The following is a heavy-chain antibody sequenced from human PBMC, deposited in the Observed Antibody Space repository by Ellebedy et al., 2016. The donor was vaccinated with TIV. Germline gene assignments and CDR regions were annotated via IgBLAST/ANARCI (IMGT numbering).Heavy chain of an antibody. CDR3: AHRGLYYYDSSGWGFDL. D-gene: IGHD3-22*01. V-gene: IGHV2-5*02. Sequence: SGPTLVKPTQTLTLTCTFSGFSLSTSGVGVGWIRQPPGKALEWLALIYWDDDKRYSPSLKSRLTITKDTSKNQVVLTMTNMDPVDTATYYCAHRGLYYYDSSGWGFDLWGRGTLVTVSS. CDR2: IYWDDDK. J-gene: IGHJ2*01. CDR1: GFSLSTSGVG.